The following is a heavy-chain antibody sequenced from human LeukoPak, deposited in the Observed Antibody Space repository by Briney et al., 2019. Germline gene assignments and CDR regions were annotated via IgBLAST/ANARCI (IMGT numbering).Heavy chain of an antibody. V-gene: IGHV1-18*01. CDR3: ARDMVRASLYYDFWSGYFDP. D-gene: IGHD3-3*01. Sequence: ASVKVSCKASGYTFTSYGISWVRQAPGQGLEWMGWISAYNGNTNYAQKLQGRVTMTTDTSTSTAYMELRSLRSDDTAVYYCARDMVRASLYYDFWSGYFDPWGQGTLVTVSS. J-gene: IGHJ5*02. CDR1: GYTFTSYG. CDR2: ISAYNGNT.